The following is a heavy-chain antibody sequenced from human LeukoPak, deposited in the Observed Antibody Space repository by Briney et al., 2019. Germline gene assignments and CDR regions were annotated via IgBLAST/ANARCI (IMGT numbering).Heavy chain of an antibody. CDR2: IIPIFGTA. D-gene: IGHD3-10*01. V-gene: IGHV1-69*13. CDR3: ASSSGSYYTPYCDY. CDR1: GGTFSSYA. Sequence: SVKVSCKASGGTFSSYAISWVRQAPGQGLEWMGGIIPIFGTANYAQKFQGRVTITADESTSTAYMELSSLRSEDTAVYYCASSSGSYYTPYCDYWGQGTLVTVSS. J-gene: IGHJ4*02.